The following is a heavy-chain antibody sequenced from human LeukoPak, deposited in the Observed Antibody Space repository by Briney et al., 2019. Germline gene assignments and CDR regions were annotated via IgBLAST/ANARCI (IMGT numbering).Heavy chain of an antibody. Sequence: GGSLRLSCAASGFTFSGSVMHWVRQASGKGLEWVGRIRSKANSYATAYAASVKGRFTNSRDDSKYTAYLQMNSLKTEDTAVYYCTSQSIAARPTSLWGQGTLVTVSS. CDR3: TSQSIAARPTSL. CDR2: IRSKANSYAT. J-gene: IGHJ4*02. D-gene: IGHD6-6*01. V-gene: IGHV3-73*01. CDR1: GFTFSGSV.